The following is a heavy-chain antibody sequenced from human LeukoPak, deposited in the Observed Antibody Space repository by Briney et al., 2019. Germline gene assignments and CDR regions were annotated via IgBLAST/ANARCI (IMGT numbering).Heavy chain of an antibody. CDR2: ISWNSGSI. CDR3: AREGAYCGSTSCPHWYFDL. J-gene: IGHJ2*01. CDR1: GFTFDDYA. V-gene: IGHV3-9*01. D-gene: IGHD2-2*01. Sequence: GGSLRLSCAASGFTFDDYAMHWVRQAPGKGLEWVSGISWNSGSIGYADSVKGRFTISRDNAKNSLYLQMNSLRAEDTAVYYCAREGAYCGSTSCPHWYFDLWGRGTLVTVSS.